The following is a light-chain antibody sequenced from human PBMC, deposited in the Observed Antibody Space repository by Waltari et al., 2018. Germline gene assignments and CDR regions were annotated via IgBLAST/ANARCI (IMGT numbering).Light chain of an antibody. CDR2: STQ. CDR3: SAWDDSLNGPVV. Sequence: QSVLTQPPSASGTPGPGVTISCSGSSSHLGRKFVGWYQQAPGTAPRLIIHSTQQRPSGVPDRFSGSKSGTSASLAISGLQAADEADYYCSAWDDSLNGPVVFGGGTKVTVL. J-gene: IGLJ2*01. V-gene: IGLV1-44*01. CDR1: SSHLGRKF.